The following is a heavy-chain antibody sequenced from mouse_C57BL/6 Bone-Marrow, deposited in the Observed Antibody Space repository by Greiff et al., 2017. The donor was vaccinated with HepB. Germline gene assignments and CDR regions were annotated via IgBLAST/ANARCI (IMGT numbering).Heavy chain of an antibody. CDR3: ARGTAQATGAY. CDR2: ISYDGSN. J-gene: IGHJ3*01. D-gene: IGHD3-2*02. V-gene: IGHV3-6*01. CDR1: GYSITSGYY. Sequence: EVHLVESGPGLVKPSQSLSLTCSVTGYSITSGYYWNWIRQFPGNKLEWMGYISYDGSNNYNPSLKNRISITPDTSKNQFFLKLNSVTTEDTATYYCARGTAQATGAYWGQGTLVTVSA.